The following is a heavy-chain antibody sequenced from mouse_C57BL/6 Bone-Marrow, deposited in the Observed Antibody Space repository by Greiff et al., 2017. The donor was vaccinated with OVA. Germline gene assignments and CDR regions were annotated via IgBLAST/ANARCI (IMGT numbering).Heavy chain of an antibody. J-gene: IGHJ3*01. V-gene: IGHV1-50*01. CDR2: IDPSDSYT. CDR3: ARDYYSNYGGFAY. D-gene: IGHD2-5*01. Sequence: VQLQQSGAELVKPGASVKLSCKASGYTFTSYWMQWVKQRPGQGLEWIGEIDPSDSYTKYNQKFKGKATLTVDTSSSTAYIQLSSLTSEDSAVYYCARDYYSNYGGFAYWGQGTLVTVSA. CDR1: GYTFTSYW.